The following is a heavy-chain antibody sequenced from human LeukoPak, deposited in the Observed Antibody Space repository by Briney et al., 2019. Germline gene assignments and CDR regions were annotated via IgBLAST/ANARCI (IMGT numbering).Heavy chain of an antibody. J-gene: IGHJ4*02. CDR3: ARGKAAGGYYDILTGYQGYKGHFDY. Sequence: PSETLSLTCAVYGGSFSGYYWSWIRQPPGKGLEWIGEINHSGSTNCNPPLRSRVTISVDTSKNQFSLKLSSVTAADTAVYYCARGKAAGGYYDILTGYQGYKGHFDYWGQGTLVTVSS. D-gene: IGHD3-9*01. V-gene: IGHV4-34*01. CDR1: GGSFSGYY. CDR2: INHSGST.